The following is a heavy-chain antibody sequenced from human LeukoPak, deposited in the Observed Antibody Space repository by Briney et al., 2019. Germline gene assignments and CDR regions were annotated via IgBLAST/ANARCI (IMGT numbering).Heavy chain of an antibody. V-gene: IGHV3-30*04. CDR3: ARDLYCSCGSCYESNWFDP. Sequence: PGRSLRLSCAASGFTFSSYAMHWVRQAPGKGLEWVAVISYDGSNKYYADSVKGRFTISRDNSKDTLYLQMDSLRAEDTAVYYCARDLYCSCGSCYESNWFDPWGQGTLVTVSS. J-gene: IGHJ5*02. CDR1: GFTFSSYA. CDR2: ISYDGSNK. D-gene: IGHD2-15*01.